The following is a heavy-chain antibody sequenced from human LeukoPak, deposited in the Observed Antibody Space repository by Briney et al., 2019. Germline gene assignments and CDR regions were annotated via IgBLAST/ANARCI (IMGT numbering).Heavy chain of an antibody. J-gene: IGHJ5*02. Sequence: GGSLRLSCTASAFTFGDYAMSWVRQAPGKGLEWVGFIRSIPYGGTTQYAASAKGRFTISRDDSKNIAYLQMDSLKTEDTGVYYCTLHSVKAILTGYSPNWFDPWGQGTHVTVSS. CDR1: AFTFGDYA. CDR3: TLHSVKAILTGYSPNWFDP. CDR2: IRSIPYGGTT. D-gene: IGHD3-9*01. V-gene: IGHV3-49*04.